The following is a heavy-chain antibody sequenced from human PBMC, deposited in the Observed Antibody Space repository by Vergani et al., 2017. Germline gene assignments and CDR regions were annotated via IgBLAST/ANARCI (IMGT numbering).Heavy chain of an antibody. D-gene: IGHD6-19*01. J-gene: IGHJ4*02. V-gene: IGHV1-18*01. CDR1: GYTFTSYG. Sequence: QVQLVQSGTEVKQPGASMKVSCKASGYTFTSYGISWVRQAPGQGLEWMGWISAYNGNTNYAQNLQDRVTMTTDTSTSTAYMELRGLGSDDTAVYYCARTAVARPLVFDYWGQGTLVTVSS. CDR2: ISAYNGNT. CDR3: ARTAVARPLVFDY.